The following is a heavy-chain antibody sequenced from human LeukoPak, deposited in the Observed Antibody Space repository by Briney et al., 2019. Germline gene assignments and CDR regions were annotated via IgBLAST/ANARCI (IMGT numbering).Heavy chain of an antibody. V-gene: IGHV3-30*04. CDR2: ISYDGSNK. Sequence: GGSLRLSCAASGFTFSSYAMHWVRQAPGKGLEWVAVISYDGSNKYYADSVKGRFTISRDNAKNSLYLQMYSLRAEDAAVYYCARGTARITTIIDYWGQGTLVTVSS. CDR1: GFTFSSYA. CDR3: ARGTARITTIIDY. D-gene: IGHD1-14*01. J-gene: IGHJ4*02.